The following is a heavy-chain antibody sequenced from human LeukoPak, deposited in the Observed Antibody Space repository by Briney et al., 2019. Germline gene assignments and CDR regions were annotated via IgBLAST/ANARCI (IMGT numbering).Heavy chain of an antibody. J-gene: IGHJ4*02. CDR2: IYYSGST. Sequence: PSETLSLTCTVSGGSISSYYWSWIRQPPGKGLEWIGYIYYSGSTKYNPSLKSRVSISVDTAKNQLCRKLSSVTAADTGVYYCARGFCSGGSCFSAIFDCWGQGTLVTVSS. V-gene: IGHV4-59*01. D-gene: IGHD2-15*01. CDR1: GGSISSYY. CDR3: ARGFCSGGSCFSAIFDC.